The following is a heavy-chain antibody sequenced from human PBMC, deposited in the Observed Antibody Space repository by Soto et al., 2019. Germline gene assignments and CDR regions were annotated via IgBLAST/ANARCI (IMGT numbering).Heavy chain of an antibody. V-gene: IGHV4-39*07. CDR2: IYYSGST. D-gene: IGHD3-10*01. CDR3: ARVSSYKFGELELSV. CDR1: GGSISISSYY. Sequence: TETLSLTCAVSGGSISISSYYWGWIRQPPGKGLEWIGSIYYSGSTYYNPSLKSRVTISVDTSKNQFSLKLSSVTAADTAVYYCARVSSYKFGELELSVWCQGKXVTV. J-gene: IGHJ4*02.